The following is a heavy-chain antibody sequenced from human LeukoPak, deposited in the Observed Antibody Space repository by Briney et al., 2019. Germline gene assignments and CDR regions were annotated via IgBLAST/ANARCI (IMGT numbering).Heavy chain of an antibody. CDR3: ARLRYVSRDAFDI. D-gene: IGHD1-14*01. J-gene: IGHJ3*02. CDR1: GYTFITYG. Sequence: ASVTVSCKASGYTFITYGISWVRQAPGQGLEWMGWISAYNGNTNYAQRLQGRVTMTTDTSTSTAYMELRSLRSDDTAGYYCARLRYVSRDAFDIWGQGTVVTVSS. V-gene: IGHV1-18*01. CDR2: ISAYNGNT.